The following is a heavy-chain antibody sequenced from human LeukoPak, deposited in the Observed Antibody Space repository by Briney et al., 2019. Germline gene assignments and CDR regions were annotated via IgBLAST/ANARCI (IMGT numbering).Heavy chain of an antibody. D-gene: IGHD3-22*01. J-gene: IGHJ4*02. CDR3: ARAGYYYDSSGYPFDY. V-gene: IGHV1-2*02. Sequence: ASVKVSCKASGYTFTGYYMHWVRQAPGQGLEWMGWINPNSGDTNYAQKFQGRVTMTRDTSISTAYMELSRLRSDDTAVYYCARAGYYYDSSGYPFDYWGQGTLVTVSS. CDR2: INPNSGDT. CDR1: GYTFTGYY.